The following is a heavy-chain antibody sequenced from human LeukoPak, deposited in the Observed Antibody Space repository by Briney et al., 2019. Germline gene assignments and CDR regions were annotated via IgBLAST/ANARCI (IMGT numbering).Heavy chain of an antibody. J-gene: IGHJ4*02. Sequence: SETLSLTCAISDEPFSGYYWGWIRQPPGKGLELIGEINRNGNTDYNPSLKSRVSMSIDTSKNQVSLYLTSVTAADTAMYFCARSFSEKFYFESWGQGTLVTVSS. D-gene: IGHD1-26*01. V-gene: IGHV4-34*01. CDR3: ARSFSEKFYFES. CDR1: DEPFSGYY. CDR2: INRNGNT.